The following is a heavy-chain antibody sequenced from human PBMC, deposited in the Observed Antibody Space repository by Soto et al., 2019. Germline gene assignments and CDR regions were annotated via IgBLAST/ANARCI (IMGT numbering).Heavy chain of an antibody. CDR2: IYYSGST. D-gene: IGHD3-16*02. J-gene: IGHJ4*02. CDR1: GDSISSNTYY. Sequence: PSETLSLTCTVSGDSISSNTYYWDWIRQPPGKGLEWIGSIYYSGSTYYSASLKSRVTISVDTSKNQFSLKLTSVTAADTAVYSCARHHMAFGGILAPFDYWGPGTLVTVSS. CDR3: ARHHMAFGGILAPFDY. V-gene: IGHV4-39*01.